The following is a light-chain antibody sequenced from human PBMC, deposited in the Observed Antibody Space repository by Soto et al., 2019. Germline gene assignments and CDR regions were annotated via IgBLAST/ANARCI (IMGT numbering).Light chain of an antibody. J-gene: IGKJ1*01. CDR1: QSVSSN. Sequence: EIVMTQSPATLSVSPGERATLSCRASQSVSSNLAWYQQKPSQAPRLLIYGASTRATGIPARFSGSGSGTEFTLTISSLQSEDFAVYYCQQYNNWPRTFGRGTKVDIK. CDR3: QQYNNWPRT. V-gene: IGKV3-15*01. CDR2: GAS.